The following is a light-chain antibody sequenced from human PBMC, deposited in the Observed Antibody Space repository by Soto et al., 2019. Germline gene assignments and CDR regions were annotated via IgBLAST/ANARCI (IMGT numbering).Light chain of an antibody. J-gene: IGKJ5*01. V-gene: IGKV3-15*01. CDR3: QQYNKWPIT. CDR1: QSIYSN. CDR2: GAS. Sequence: EIVMTQSPATLSVSPGERATLSCRASQSIYSNLAWYQHKPGQAPRLLIYGASTRATGIPARFSGSESGTEFSLTITSLQSEDFAVYYCQQYNKWPITFGQGTRLEIK.